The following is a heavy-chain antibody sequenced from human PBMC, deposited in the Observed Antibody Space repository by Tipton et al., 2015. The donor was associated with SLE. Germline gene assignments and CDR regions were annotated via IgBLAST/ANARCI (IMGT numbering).Heavy chain of an antibody. CDR2: ISGSGGST. Sequence: SLRLSCAASGFTFSSYAMSWVRQAPGKGLEWVSAISGSGGSTYYADSVKGRFTISRDNSKNTLYLQMNSLRAEDTAVYYCARVLLGLRQIGYWYFDLWGRGTLVTVSS. J-gene: IGHJ2*01. CDR3: ARVLLGLRQIGYWYFDL. D-gene: IGHD1-7*01. V-gene: IGHV3-23*01. CDR1: GFTFSSYA.